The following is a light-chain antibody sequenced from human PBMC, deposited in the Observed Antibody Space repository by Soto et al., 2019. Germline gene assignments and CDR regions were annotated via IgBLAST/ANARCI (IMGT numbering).Light chain of an antibody. V-gene: IGKV3-15*01. CDR1: QSVSRN. CDR3: QQYNNWRT. J-gene: IGKJ1*01. Sequence: EIVMTQSPATLSVSAGERATLSCRASQSVSRNLAWYQQKPGQAPRLLIYGASTRATGIPARFSGSGSGTEFTLTISSLQSEDFAVYYCQQYNNWRTFGQGTK. CDR2: GAS.